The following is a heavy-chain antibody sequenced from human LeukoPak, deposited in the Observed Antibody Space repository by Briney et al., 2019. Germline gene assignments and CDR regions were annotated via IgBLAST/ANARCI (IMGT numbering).Heavy chain of an antibody. Sequence: GGSLRLSCAASGFTFSSYAMSWVRQAPGKGLEWVSAISGSGGSTYYADSVEGRFTISRDNSKNTLYLQMNSLRAEDTAVYYCAKDNCIGSTSCYYFDYWGQGTLVTVSS. J-gene: IGHJ4*02. V-gene: IGHV3-23*01. CDR2: ISGSGGST. CDR1: GFTFSSYA. D-gene: IGHD2-2*01. CDR3: AKDNCIGSTSCYYFDY.